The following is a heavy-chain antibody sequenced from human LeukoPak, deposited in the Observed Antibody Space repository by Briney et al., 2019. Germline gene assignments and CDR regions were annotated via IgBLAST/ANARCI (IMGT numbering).Heavy chain of an antibody. CDR3: ATEADGSLTV. CDR2: INPRNGDT. J-gene: IGHJ6*04. Sequence: GASVKVSCKASGYPFTGYYVHWVRQAPGHGLEWMGWINPRNGDTHSAQKFQGRVSMTGDTSITTAYMELSTLKSEDTAVYYCATEADGSLTVWGKGTMVTVSS. V-gene: IGHV1-2*02. CDR1: GYPFTGYY. D-gene: IGHD3-10*01.